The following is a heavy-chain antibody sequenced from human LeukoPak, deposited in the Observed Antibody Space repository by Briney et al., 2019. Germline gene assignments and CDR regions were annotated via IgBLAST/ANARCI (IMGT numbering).Heavy chain of an antibody. Sequence: PGGSLRLSCAASGFTVSSNYMSWVRQAPGKGLEWVSVIYSGGSTYYADSVKGRFTISRDNSKNTLYLQMNSLRVEDTAIYYCAKVAKYYYGSESYYFFEQWGQGTPVTASS. CDR3: AKVAKYYYGSESYYFFEQ. V-gene: IGHV3-66*01. CDR1: GFTVSSNY. CDR2: IYSGGST. D-gene: IGHD3-10*01. J-gene: IGHJ4*02.